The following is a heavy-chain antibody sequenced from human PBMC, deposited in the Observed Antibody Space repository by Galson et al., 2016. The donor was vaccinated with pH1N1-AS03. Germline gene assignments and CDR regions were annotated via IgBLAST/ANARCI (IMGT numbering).Heavy chain of an antibody. Sequence: SLRLSCAASGFFFNDLCIHWVRQAPGKGLDWVAFIRSDGSTEYSPDPVKGRFTNSRDNSRNTVYLELNSLKSEDTAFYYCSKDDGLGGQRDYWGQGTLVTVSS. J-gene: IGHJ4*02. D-gene: IGHD3-10*01. CDR1: GFFFNDLC. V-gene: IGHV3-30*02. CDR2: IRSDGSTE. CDR3: SKDDGLGGQRDY.